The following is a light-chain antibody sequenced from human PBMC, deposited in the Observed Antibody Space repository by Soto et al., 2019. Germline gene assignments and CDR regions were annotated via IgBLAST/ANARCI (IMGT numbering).Light chain of an antibody. CDR2: GNS. Sequence: QSVLTQPPSVSGAPGQRVTISCTGSSSNIGAGYDVHWYQQLPGTAPKLLIYGNSNRPSGVPDRFSGSKSGTSASLAITGLQAEDGADYYCQSYDSSLRRVVFGGGTKLTVL. V-gene: IGLV1-40*01. CDR3: QSYDSSLRRVV. J-gene: IGLJ2*01. CDR1: SSNIGAGYD.